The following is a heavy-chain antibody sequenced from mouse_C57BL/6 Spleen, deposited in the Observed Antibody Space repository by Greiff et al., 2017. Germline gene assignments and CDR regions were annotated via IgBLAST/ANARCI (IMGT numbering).Heavy chain of an antibody. J-gene: IGHJ4*01. V-gene: IGHV7-3*01. CDR3: ERSPMDY. CDR1: GFTFTDYY. CDR2: ISHKANGYTT. Sequence: EVQRVESGGGLVQPGGSLSLSCAASGFTFTDYYMSWVRQPPGQALEWLGFISHKANGYTTEYSASVKGRFTISRDNSQSILYLKMNALGAEDSASEYCERSPMDYWGQGTSVTVSS.